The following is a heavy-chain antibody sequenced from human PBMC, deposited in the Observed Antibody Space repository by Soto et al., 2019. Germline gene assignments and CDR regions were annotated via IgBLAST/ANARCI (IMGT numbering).Heavy chain of an antibody. CDR3: ARHMGQGEVPAAIVGPYYYYGMDV. CDR2: IYPGDSDT. D-gene: IGHD2-2*01. V-gene: IGHV5-51*01. Sequence: GESLKSSCKGSGYSVTSYWIGWVRQMPGKGLEWMGIIYPGDSDTRYSPSFQGQVTISADKSISTAYLQWSSLKASDTAMDYCARHMGQGEVPAAIVGPYYYYGMDVWGQGTTVPVSS. J-gene: IGHJ6*02. CDR1: GYSVTSYW.